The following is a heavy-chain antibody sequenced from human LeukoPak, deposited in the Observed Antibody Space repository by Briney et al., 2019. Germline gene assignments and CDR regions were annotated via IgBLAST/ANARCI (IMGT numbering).Heavy chain of an antibody. CDR1: GYTFTNYA. CDR3: ARGSQSGDYTLSYYYYYLHV. J-gene: IGHJ6*03. Sequence: ASGKVSCKASGYTFTNYAMNWVRLAPGQGLEWMGWINTNTQNPTYAQGFTGRFVFSLDTSVSTAYLQISRLKAEDTAVYYRARGSQSGDYTLSYYYYYLHVWGKGTTVTVSS. CDR2: INTNTQNP. D-gene: IGHD4-17*01. V-gene: IGHV7-4-1*02.